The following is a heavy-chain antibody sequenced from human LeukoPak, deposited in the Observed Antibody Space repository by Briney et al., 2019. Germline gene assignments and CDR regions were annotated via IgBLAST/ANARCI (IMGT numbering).Heavy chain of an antibody. D-gene: IGHD1-26*01. J-gene: IGHJ1*01. V-gene: IGHV1-18*01. Sequence: GASVKVSCKASGYTFTSYGISWVRQAPGQGLEWMGWISAYNGNTNYAQKLQGRVTMTTDTSTSTAYMELRSLRSDDTAVYYCARSPGPSWWELPTTEYFQHWGQGTLVTVSS. CDR3: ARSPGPSWWELPTTEYFQH. CDR2: ISAYNGNT. CDR1: GYTFTSYG.